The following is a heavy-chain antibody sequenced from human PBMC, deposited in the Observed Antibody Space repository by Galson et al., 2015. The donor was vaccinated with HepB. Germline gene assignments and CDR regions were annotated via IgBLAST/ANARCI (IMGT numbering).Heavy chain of an antibody. CDR3: ARDGGSIAARPSYFDY. Sequence: SLRLSCAASGFTFSSYSLNWVRQAPGKGLEWVSYISSSSSTIYYADSVKGRFTISRDNAKNSLYLQMNSLRAEDTAVYYCARDGGSIAARPSYFDYWGQGTLVTVSS. J-gene: IGHJ4*02. CDR1: GFTFSSYS. V-gene: IGHV3-48*01. D-gene: IGHD6-6*01. CDR2: ISSSSSTI.